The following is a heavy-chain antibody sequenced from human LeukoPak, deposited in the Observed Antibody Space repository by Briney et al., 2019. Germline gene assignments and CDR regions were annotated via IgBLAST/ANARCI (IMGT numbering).Heavy chain of an antibody. D-gene: IGHD3-22*01. V-gene: IGHV4-34*01. J-gene: IGHJ5*02. Sequence: SETLSLTCAVYGGSFSGYYWSWIRQPPGKGLEWIGEINHSGSTNYSPSLKSRVTISVDTSKNQFSLKLSSVTAADTAVYYCARGRNTRNYYDSSGSFVFDPWGQGTLVTVSS. CDR2: INHSGST. CDR1: GGSFSGYY. CDR3: ARGRNTRNYYDSSGSFVFDP.